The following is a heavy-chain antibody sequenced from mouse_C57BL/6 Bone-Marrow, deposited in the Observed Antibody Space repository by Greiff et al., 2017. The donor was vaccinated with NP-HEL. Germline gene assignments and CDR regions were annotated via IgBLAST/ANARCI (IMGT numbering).Heavy chain of an antibody. CDR2: FNPVSSTI. V-gene: IGHV4-1*01. J-gene: IGHJ4*01. CDR3: ARPGGYLYYAMDY. Sequence: EVKLQGFGGGLVQLGGPLNPPCAAPGIVSIRYWIIWFRRAPGRGLDWIGEFNPVSSTINYAPSLKDKFIISRDNAKNTLNLQMSKVRSEDTALYYCARPGGYLYYAMDYWGQGTSVTVSS. CDR1: GIVSIRYW. D-gene: IGHD3-2*02.